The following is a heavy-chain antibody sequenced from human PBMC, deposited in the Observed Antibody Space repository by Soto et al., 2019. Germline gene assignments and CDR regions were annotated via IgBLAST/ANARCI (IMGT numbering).Heavy chain of an antibody. V-gene: IGHV4-31*02. D-gene: IGHD4-17*01. CDR3: ARVSAVGRGDYVNWFDP. Sequence: SETLSLTCTVSGDSITSGGYYWSWVRHHPGKGLEWIGYIYYSGSTYYNPSLKSRVTISVDTSKNQFSLKLSSVTAADTAVYYCARVSAVGRGDYVNWFDPWGQGTQVTVSS. CDR1: GDSITSGGYY. CDR2: IYYSGST. J-gene: IGHJ5*02.